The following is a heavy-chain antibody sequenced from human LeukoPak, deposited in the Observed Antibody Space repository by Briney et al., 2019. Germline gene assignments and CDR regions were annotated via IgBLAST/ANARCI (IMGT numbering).Heavy chain of an antibody. D-gene: IGHD4-17*01. CDR1: GYTFTSYG. V-gene: IGHV1-69*13. J-gene: IGHJ4*02. Sequence: ASVKVSCKASGYTFTSYGISWVRQAPGQGLEWMGGIIPIFGTANYAQKFQGRVTITADESTSTAYMELSSLRSEDTAVYYCARTGLYGDYPFDYWGQGTLVTVSS. CDR2: IIPIFGTA. CDR3: ARTGLYGDYPFDY.